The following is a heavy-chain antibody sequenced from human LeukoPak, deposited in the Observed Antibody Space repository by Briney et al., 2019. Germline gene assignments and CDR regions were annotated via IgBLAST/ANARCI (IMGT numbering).Heavy chain of an antibody. CDR3: TKYPDNSGYSDY. CDR2: INQDGSLK. Sequence: GGSLSLSCVTSGFTFSRYWLEWVRQAPGKGLEWVANINQDGSLKNYVDSVKGRFTISRDNAKNSLYLQMSSLRAEDTAVYYCTKYPDNSGYSDYWGQGTLLTVSP. V-gene: IGHV3-7*01. J-gene: IGHJ4*02. CDR1: GFTFSRYW. D-gene: IGHD3-22*01.